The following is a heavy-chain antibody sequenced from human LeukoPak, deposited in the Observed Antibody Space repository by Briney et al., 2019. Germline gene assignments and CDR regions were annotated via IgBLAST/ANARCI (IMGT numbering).Heavy chain of an antibody. V-gene: IGHV1-69*01. CDR1: GGTFSSYA. CDR3: AREDGQTGYFDY. CDR2: IIPIFGTA. D-gene: IGHD3-10*01. J-gene: IGHJ4*02. Sequence: ASVNVSCKASGGTFSSYAISWVRQAPGQGLEWMGGIIPIFGTANYAQKFQGRVTITADESTSTAYMELSSLRSEDTAVYYCAREDGQTGYFDYWGQGTLVTVSS.